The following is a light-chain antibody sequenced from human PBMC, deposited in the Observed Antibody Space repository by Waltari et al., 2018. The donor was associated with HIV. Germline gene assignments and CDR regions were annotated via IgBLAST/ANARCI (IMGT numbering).Light chain of an antibody. CDR2: LNSDGSH. Sequence: QLVLTQSPSASAPLGASVKPTCTLRSGHSSYAIPRHQQQPEKGPRYLMKLNSDGSHSKGDGIPDRVSGSSSGAERYLTISSLQSEDEADYYCQTWGTGIWVFGGGTKLTVL. V-gene: IGLV4-69*01. J-gene: IGLJ3*02. CDR3: QTWGTGIWV. CDR1: SGHSSYA.